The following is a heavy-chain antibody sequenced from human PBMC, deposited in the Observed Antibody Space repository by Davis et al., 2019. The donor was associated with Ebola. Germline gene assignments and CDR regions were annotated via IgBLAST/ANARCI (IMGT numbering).Heavy chain of an antibody. CDR1: GESFSGYY. J-gene: IGHJ4*02. Sequence: SETLSLTCPVFGESFSGYYWTWIRQPPGKGLEWIGEINHSGNARYNLSLKSRVTISVDASKNQFSLRVKSVTAADTAVYFCARGSRLRYCSYGVCGISLDYWGQGQLVAVSS. CDR3: ARGSRLRYCSYGVCGISLDY. D-gene: IGHD2-21*01. CDR2: INHSGNA. V-gene: IGHV4-34*01.